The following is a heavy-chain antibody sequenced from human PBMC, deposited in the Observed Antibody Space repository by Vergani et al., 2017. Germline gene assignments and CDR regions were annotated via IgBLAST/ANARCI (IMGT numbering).Heavy chain of an antibody. CDR1: GYTFTGYY. V-gene: IGHV1-2*04. CDR2: INPNSGGT. Sequence: QVQLVQSGAEVKKPGASVKVSCKASGYTFTGYYMHWVRQAPGQGLEWMGWINPNSGGTNYAQKFQGWVTMTRDTSISTAYMELSRLRSDDTAVYYCARDGGHYDSSGYYYEGAFDIWGQGTMVTVSS. D-gene: IGHD3-22*01. CDR3: ARDGGHYDSSGYYYEGAFDI. J-gene: IGHJ3*02.